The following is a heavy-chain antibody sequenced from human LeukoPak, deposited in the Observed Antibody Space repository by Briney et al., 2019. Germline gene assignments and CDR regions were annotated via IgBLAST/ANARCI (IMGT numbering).Heavy chain of an antibody. CDR2: IHTSGST. CDR1: GGSISSGSYY. CDR3: AREIGGYTYGYVPREVSNYFDY. D-gene: IGHD5-18*01. J-gene: IGHJ4*01. V-gene: IGHV4-61*02. Sequence: SQTLSLTCTVSGGSISSGSYYWSWIRQPAGTGLEWIGRIHTSGSTNYNPSLKSRVTIPVDTSKNQFSLKLRSVTAADTAVYYCAREIGGYTYGYVPREVSNYFDYWGQGTLVTVSS.